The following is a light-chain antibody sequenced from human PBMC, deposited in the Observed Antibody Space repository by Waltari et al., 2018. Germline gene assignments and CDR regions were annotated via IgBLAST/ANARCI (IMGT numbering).Light chain of an antibody. V-gene: IGLV3-10*01. CDR3: YSTDFSGHDRV. CDR2: EDI. CDR1: ALSKKY. Sequence: SYELTQPPSVSVSPGQTARITCSGDALSKKYAYWYQQKSGQAPVLVIYEDIKRPTGIPERFSGSSSGTTATLTISGAHVDEEADYYCYSTDFSGHDRVFGGGTKLTIL. J-gene: IGLJ3*02.